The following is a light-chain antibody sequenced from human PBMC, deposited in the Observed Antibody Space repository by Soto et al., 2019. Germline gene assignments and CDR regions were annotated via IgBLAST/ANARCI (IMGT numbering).Light chain of an antibody. Sequence: SYELTQPPSVSVSPGQTASITCSGDKLGDKYACWYQQKPGQSPVLVIYQDSKRPSGIPERFSGSNSGNTATLTISGTQAMDEADYYCQAWDSSLYVFGPGTKLTVL. CDR1: KLGDKY. CDR2: QDS. CDR3: QAWDSSLYV. J-gene: IGLJ1*01. V-gene: IGLV3-1*01.